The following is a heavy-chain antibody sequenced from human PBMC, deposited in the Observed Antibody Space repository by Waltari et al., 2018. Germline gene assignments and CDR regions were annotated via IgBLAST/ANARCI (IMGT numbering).Heavy chain of an antibody. J-gene: IGHJ6*02. CDR1: GYTFTSYA. Sequence: QVQLVQSGAEVKKPGASVKVSCKASGYTFTSYAMHWVRQAPGQRLEWMGWINAGNGNTKYSHKFQGRVTITRDTSASTAYMELSSLRSEDTAVYYCARGPGEIVPAAISYYYGMDVWGQGTTVTVSS. D-gene: IGHD2-2*01. V-gene: IGHV1-3*01. CDR3: ARGPGEIVPAAISYYYGMDV. CDR2: INAGNGNT.